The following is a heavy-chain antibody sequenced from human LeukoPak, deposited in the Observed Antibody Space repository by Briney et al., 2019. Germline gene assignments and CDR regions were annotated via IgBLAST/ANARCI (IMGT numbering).Heavy chain of an antibody. V-gene: IGHV1-2*02. D-gene: IGHD3-22*01. Sequence: ASVKVSCKASGYTFTGYYMHWVRQAPGQGLEWMGWINPNSGGTNCAQKFQGRVTMTRDTSISTAYMELSRLRSDDTAVYYCARGRRGDSSGYYRNWFDPWGQGTLVTVSS. CDR3: ARGRRGDSSGYYRNWFDP. J-gene: IGHJ5*02. CDR2: INPNSGGT. CDR1: GYTFTGYY.